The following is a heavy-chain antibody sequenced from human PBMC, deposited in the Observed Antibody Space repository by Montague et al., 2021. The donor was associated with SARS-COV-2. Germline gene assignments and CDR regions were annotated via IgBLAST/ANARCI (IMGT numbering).Heavy chain of an antibody. D-gene: IGHD2-21*01. J-gene: IGHJ6*02. CDR3: ARGINSAGSYYYHLDV. CDR1: GGSMSGYN. V-gene: IGHV4-59*01. Sequence: SETLSLTCTVAGGSMSGYNWSWIRQPPGKGLQWIGSMYNSENTSYNPSLKSRVTISVDTSKKQFSLRLSSVTAADTAVYFCARGINSAGSYYYHLDVWGQGTTVSVAS. CDR2: MYNSENT.